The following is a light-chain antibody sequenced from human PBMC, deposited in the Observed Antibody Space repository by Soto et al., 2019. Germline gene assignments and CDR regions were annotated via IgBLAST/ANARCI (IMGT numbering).Light chain of an antibody. CDR2: EVR. Sequence: QSALTQPRSVSGSPGQSVTISCTATGSDVGDSSHVSWYQLHPGKAPKLMIYEVRNRPSGISSRFSGSRSGNTASLTISGLQPEDEGDYYCSAYTGRSTLVFGGGTQLTVL. CDR3: SAYTGRSTLV. V-gene: IGLV2-14*01. CDR1: GSDVGDSSH. J-gene: IGLJ3*02.